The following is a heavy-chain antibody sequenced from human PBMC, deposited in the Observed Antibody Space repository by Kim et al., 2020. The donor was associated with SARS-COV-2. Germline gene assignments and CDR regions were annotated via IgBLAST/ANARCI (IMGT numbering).Heavy chain of an antibody. CDR3: ANSVRRYGMDV. CDR2: T. V-gene: IGHV3-23*01. D-gene: IGHD6-19*01. J-gene: IGHJ6*02. Sequence: TDYADSGKGRFTISRDNSKNALYLQMNSRRAEDTAVYYCANSVRRYGMDVWGQGTTVTVSS.